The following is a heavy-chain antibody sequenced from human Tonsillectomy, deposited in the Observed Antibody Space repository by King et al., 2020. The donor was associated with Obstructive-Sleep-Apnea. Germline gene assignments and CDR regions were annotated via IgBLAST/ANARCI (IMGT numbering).Heavy chain of an antibody. D-gene: IGHD1-26*01. V-gene: IGHV3-23*04. J-gene: IGHJ4*02. Sequence: VQLVESGGSLVQPGGSLRLSCAASGFTFPDYAMSWVRQAPGKGLEWVSAIDAGGDSTHYADSVKGRSTISRDNSKNMLYLQMDSLRVEDTAVYYCAKDEARGSDSPADFWGQGTLVTVSP. CDR3: AKDEARGSDSPADF. CDR2: IDAGGDST. CDR1: GFTFPDYA.